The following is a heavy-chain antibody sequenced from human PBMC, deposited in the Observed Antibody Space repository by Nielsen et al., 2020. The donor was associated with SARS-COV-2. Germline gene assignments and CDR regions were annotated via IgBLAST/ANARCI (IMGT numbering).Heavy chain of an antibody. D-gene: IGHD3-3*01. CDR1: GFPLSQFA. Sequence: GGSLRLSCAASGFPLSQFAMHWARKAPGKGLESVAAPRDDGTKKYSVDSVKGRFTVSRDSADNTLYLHMNSLRDENSAVYYCARDADPSARHWYFDIWGRGTLVSVS. CDR3: ARDADPSARHWYFDI. CDR2: PRDDGTKK. V-gene: IGHV3-33*01. J-gene: IGHJ2*01.